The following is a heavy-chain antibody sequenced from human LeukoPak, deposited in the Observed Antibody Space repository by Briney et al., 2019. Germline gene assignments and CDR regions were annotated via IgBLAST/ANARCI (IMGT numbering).Heavy chain of an antibody. D-gene: IGHD3-9*01. Sequence: SETLSLTCTVSGGSISSGGYYWSWIRQHPGKGLEWIGYIYYSGSTYYNPSLKSRVTISVDTSKNQFSLKLSSVTAADTAVYYCASESDILTGYYGLFDYWGQGTLVTVSS. CDR3: ASESDILTGYYGLFDY. CDR1: GGSISSGGYY. V-gene: IGHV4-31*03. CDR2: IYYSGST. J-gene: IGHJ4*02.